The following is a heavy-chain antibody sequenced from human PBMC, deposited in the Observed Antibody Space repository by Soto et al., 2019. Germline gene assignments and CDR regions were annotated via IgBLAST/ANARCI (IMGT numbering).Heavy chain of an antibody. V-gene: IGHV4-34*01. CDR2: INHSGST. CDR1: GGSFSGYY. J-gene: IGHJ4*02. D-gene: IGHD1-1*01. Sequence: XGTLSLTCAVYGGSFSGYYWSWMRQPPGKGLEWIGEINHSGSTNYNPSLKSRVTISVDTSKNQFSLKLSSVTAADTAVYYCARGHPATTPFGYWGQGTLVTVSS. CDR3: ARGHPATTPFGY.